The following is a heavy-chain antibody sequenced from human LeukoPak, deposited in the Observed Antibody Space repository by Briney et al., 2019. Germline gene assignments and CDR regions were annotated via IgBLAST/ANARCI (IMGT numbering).Heavy chain of an antibody. CDR3: AKKAPAGGDYYYMDV. D-gene: IGHD1-1*01. J-gene: IGHJ6*03. Sequence: GRSLILSCAASGFTFSSYGMHWVRQAPGKGLEWVALIWYDGNNEYYADSMRGRFTISRDNSKNMLYLQMNSLRAEDTAVYYCAKKAPAGGDYYYMDVWGEGTTVTVSS. V-gene: IGHV3-33*06. CDR1: GFTFSSYG. CDR2: IWYDGNNE.